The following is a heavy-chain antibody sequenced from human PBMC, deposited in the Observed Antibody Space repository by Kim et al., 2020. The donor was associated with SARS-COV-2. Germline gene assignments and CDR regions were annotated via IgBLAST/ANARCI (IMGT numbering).Heavy chain of an antibody. Sequence: SVKVSCKASGGTFSSYAISWVRQAPGQGLEWMGRIIPILGIANYAQKFQGRVTITADKSTSTAYMELSSLRSEDTAVYYCARDPPTYYYDSSGSRNWFDPWGQGTLVTVSS. J-gene: IGHJ5*02. CDR3: ARDPPTYYYDSSGSRNWFDP. CDR1: GGTFSSYA. CDR2: IIPILGIA. V-gene: IGHV1-69*04. D-gene: IGHD3-22*01.